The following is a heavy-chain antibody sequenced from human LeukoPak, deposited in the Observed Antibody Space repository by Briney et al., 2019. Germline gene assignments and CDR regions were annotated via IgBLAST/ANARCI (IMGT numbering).Heavy chain of an antibody. CDR3: ARGVMTVDY. CDR2: ISYDGSNQ. Sequence: GRSLRLSCAASGYTFSSYGMHWVRQAPGKGLEWVAVISYDGSNQYYADSVKGRFTISRDNSKNTLSLQMNSLRDEDTAVYYCARGVMTVDYWGQGTLVTVSS. CDR1: GYTFSSYG. V-gene: IGHV3-30*03. J-gene: IGHJ4*02.